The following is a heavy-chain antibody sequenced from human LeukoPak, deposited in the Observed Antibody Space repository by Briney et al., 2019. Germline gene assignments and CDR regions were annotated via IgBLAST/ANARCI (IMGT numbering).Heavy chain of an antibody. CDR1: GYTFTGYY. CDR2: ISAYNGNT. V-gene: IGHV1-18*04. CDR3: ARDLCSSTSCFYLFDC. D-gene: IGHD2-2*01. J-gene: IGHJ4*02. Sequence: ASVKVSCKASGYTFTGYYMHWVRQAPGQGLEWMGWISAYNGNTNYAQKFQGRVTITADESTSTAYMELSSLRSEDTAVYYCARDLCSSTSCFYLFDCWGQGTLVTVSS.